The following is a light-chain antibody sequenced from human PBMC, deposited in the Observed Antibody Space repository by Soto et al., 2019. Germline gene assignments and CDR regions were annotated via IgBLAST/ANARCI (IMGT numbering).Light chain of an antibody. J-gene: IGKJ4*01. CDR1: QGVSSRY. CDR3: QQYVSTPLT. V-gene: IGKV3-20*01. Sequence: EIVLTQSPGTLSLSPGERATLSCRASQGVSSRYLAWYQQKPGQAPRLLMFGASSRATGIPDRFSGSGSGTDFTLTISRLEPEDFAVYYCQQYVSTPLTFGGGTKVDIK. CDR2: GAS.